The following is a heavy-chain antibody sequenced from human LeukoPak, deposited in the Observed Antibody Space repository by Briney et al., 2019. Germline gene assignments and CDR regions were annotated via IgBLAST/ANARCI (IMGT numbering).Heavy chain of an antibody. CDR3: ARQHYYDTSGYYSWYFDY. D-gene: IGHD3-22*01. CDR1: GGSLRSSTFY. Sequence: SETLSLTCNVSGGSLRSSTFYWAWIRQPPGKGLEWIGNIYYSGSTKYNPSLKSRVTISVDTSKNQLSLKLSSVTAADTAVYYCARQHYYDTSGYYSWYFDYWGQGTLVTVSS. J-gene: IGHJ4*02. V-gene: IGHV4-61*05. CDR2: IYYSGST.